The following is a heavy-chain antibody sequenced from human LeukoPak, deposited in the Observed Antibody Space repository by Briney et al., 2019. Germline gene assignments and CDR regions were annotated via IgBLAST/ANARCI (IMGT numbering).Heavy chain of an antibody. Sequence: ASVKVSCKASGYTFTAYYMHWVRQAPGQGLEWMGWINPNSGGTNYAQKFKGRVTMTRDTSISTAYLDLSMLNSDDTAVYYCARDGSMDVWGQGTTVTVSS. CDR2: INPNSGGT. CDR1: GYTFTAYY. CDR3: ARDGSMDV. V-gene: IGHV1-2*02. J-gene: IGHJ6*02. D-gene: IGHD2-15*01.